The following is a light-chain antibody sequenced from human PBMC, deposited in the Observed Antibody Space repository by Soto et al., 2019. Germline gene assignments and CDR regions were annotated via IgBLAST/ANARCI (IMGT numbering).Light chain of an antibody. CDR3: SSYTSTNTQV. CDR1: SSDVGAYKY. J-gene: IGLJ1*01. V-gene: IGLV2-14*01. Sequence: QSVLTQPASVSGSPGQSITISCTGTSSDVGAYKYVSWYQQHPGKAPKLMIYEVSNRPSGVSNRFSGSKSGNTASVTISGLQAEVEADYYCSSYTSTNTQVFGTGTKVTVL. CDR2: EVS.